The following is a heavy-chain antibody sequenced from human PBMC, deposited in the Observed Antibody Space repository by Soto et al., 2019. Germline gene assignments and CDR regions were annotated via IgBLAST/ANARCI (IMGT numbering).Heavy chain of an antibody. Sequence: GASVKVSCKASGGTFSSYAISWVRQAPGQGLEWMGGIIPIFGTANYAQKFQGRVTITADESTSTAYMELSSLRSEDTAVYYCARGDYYGSGSYYLRSYYYGMDVWGQGTTVTVSS. CDR1: GGTFSSYA. CDR2: IIPIFGTA. J-gene: IGHJ6*02. V-gene: IGHV1-69*13. D-gene: IGHD3-10*01. CDR3: ARGDYYGSGSYYLRSYYYGMDV.